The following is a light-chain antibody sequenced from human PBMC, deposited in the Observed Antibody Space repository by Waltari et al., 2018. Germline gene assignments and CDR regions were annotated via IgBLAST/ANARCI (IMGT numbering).Light chain of an antibody. Sequence: SYVLTQPPSVSVAPGPTATITCGGYNLGIKPLHWYQQRPGQAPVLVVYGDRDRPSGIPERFSGSNSGNTATLTIGRVEVGDEADYFCQVWDKSSDYVFGPGTKVTVL. J-gene: IGLJ1*01. CDR1: NLGIKP. V-gene: IGLV3-21*02. CDR3: QVWDKSSDYV. CDR2: GDR.